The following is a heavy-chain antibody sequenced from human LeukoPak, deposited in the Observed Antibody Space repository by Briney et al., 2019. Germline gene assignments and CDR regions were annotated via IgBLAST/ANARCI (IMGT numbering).Heavy chain of an antibody. CDR2: ISGSGGYT. CDR1: GFTFSSYA. D-gene: IGHD6-6*01. CDR3: ASQPSIAMTGDYYGMDV. J-gene: IGHJ6*04. V-gene: IGHV3-23*01. Sequence: GGSLRLSCAASGFTFSSYAMSWVRQAPGKGLEWVSAISGSGGYTYYADSVKGRFTISRDNSKNTLYLQMNSLRAEDTAVYYCASQPSIAMTGDYYGMDVWGKGTTVTVSS.